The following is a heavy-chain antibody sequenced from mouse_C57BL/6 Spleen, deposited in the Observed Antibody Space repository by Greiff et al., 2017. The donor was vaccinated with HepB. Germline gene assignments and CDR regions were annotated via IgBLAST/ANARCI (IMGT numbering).Heavy chain of an antibody. CDR3: ARGAGDYRLFDY. CDR2: ISYDGSN. J-gene: IGHJ2*01. Sequence: EVQLQESGPGLVKPSQSLSLTCSVTGYSITSGYYWNWIRQFPGNKLEWMGYISYDGSNNYNPSLKNRISITRDTSKNQFFLKLNSVTTEDTATYYCARGAGDYRLFDYWGQGTTLTVSS. CDR1: GYSITSGYY. D-gene: IGHD2-4*01. V-gene: IGHV3-6*01.